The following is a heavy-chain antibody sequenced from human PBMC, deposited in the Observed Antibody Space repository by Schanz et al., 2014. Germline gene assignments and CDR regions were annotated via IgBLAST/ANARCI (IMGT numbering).Heavy chain of an antibody. CDR2: SYSGVST. J-gene: IGHJ4*02. V-gene: IGHV3-NL1*01. CDR1: GFTFSSYG. CDR3: VRGDPVACLDY. Sequence: QVQLVESGGGVVQPGRSLRLSCAASGFTFSSYGMHWVRQAPGKGLEWVSISYSGVSTYYADSVKGRFTISRDNSKNTVYLQMNSLRGEDTGMYYCVRGDPVACLDYWGRGTLVTVSS.